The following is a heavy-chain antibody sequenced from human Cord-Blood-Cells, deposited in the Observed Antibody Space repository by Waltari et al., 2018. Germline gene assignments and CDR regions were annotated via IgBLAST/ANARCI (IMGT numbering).Heavy chain of an antibody. CDR2: MKPNSGNT. CDR1: GDTFTSDY. D-gene: IGHD2-15*01. V-gene: IGHV1-8*03. CDR3: ARFDCSGGSRYSAFDI. J-gene: IGHJ3*02. Sequence: QVQRRQSGSEVKKPGDAVQGSCQASGDTFTSDYIDGVRQATGQGLEWNAWMKPNSGNTGYAQKLQGRVTITRNTYISPADMEMRSLGSEDTAVYYCARFDCSGGSRYSAFDIWGQGTMVTVSS.